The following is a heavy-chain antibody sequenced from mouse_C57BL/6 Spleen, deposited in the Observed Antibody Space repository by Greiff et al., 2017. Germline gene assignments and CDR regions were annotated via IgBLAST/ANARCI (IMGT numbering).Heavy chain of an antibody. D-gene: IGHD1-1*01. Sequence: VQLQQSGAELVKPGASVKISCKASGYAFSSYWMNWVKQRPGKGLEWIGQIYPGDGDTNYNGKFKGKATLTADKSSSTAYMQLSSLTSEDSAVYFCARTDYYGSSYGYFDVWGTETTVTVSS. J-gene: IGHJ1*03. CDR1: GYAFSSYW. CDR2: IYPGDGDT. V-gene: IGHV1-80*01. CDR3: ARTDYYGSSYGYFDV.